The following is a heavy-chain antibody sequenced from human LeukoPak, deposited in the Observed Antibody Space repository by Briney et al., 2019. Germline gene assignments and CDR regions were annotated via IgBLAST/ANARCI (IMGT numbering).Heavy chain of an antibody. D-gene: IGHD1-1*01. CDR1: GFTFSRYG. J-gene: IGHJ4*02. V-gene: IGHV3-30*18. CDR2: ISYNGHNK. Sequence: GRSLRLSCAASGFTFSRYGLHWVRQAPAKGREWVALISYNGHNKYYADSVKGRFTISRDNSKNTLYLQMNSLRAEDTAVYYCAKDLEVPILDYWGQGTLVTVSS. CDR3: AKDLEVPILDY.